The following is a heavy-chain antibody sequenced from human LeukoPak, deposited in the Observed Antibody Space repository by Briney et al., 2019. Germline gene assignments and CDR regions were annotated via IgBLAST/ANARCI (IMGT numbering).Heavy chain of an antibody. J-gene: IGHJ4*02. CDR1: GFTFTSSC. D-gene: IGHD3-16*01. V-gene: IGHV3-48*01. CDR3: VTDWPVW. CDR2: IDTNSSTT. Sequence: PGGSLRLSCAVSGFTFTSSCMRWVRRTPTKGLVWVSFIDTNSSTTRYADSVKGRFTISRDNAKNTLYLHMNSLRAEDAAVYYCVTDWPVWWGLVTLVTVSS.